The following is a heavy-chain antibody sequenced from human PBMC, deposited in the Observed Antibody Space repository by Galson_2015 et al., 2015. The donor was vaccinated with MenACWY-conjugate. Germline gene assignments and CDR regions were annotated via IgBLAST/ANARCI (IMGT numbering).Heavy chain of an antibody. CDR2: ISAYNGNT. CDR1: GYTFTSYG. V-gene: IGHV1-18*01. CDR3: ARGGNQWLLLSALFLDY. Sequence: SVKVSCKASGYTFTSYGISWVRQAPGQGLEWMGWISAYNGNTNYAQKLQGRVTMTTDTSTSTAYMELRSLRSDDTAVYYCARGGNQWLLLSALFLDYWGQGTLVTVSS. D-gene: IGHD3-22*01. J-gene: IGHJ4*02.